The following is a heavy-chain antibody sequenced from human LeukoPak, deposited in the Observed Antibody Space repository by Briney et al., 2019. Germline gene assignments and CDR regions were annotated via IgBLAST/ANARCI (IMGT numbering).Heavy chain of an antibody. D-gene: IGHD4-17*01. Sequence: GGSLRLSCAASGFTFSDYYMSWIRQAPGNGLEWVSYISSSGSTIYYADSVKGRFTISRDNAKNSLYLQMNSLRAEDTAVYYCARAYLTVTSPFDYWGQGTLVTVSS. CDR1: GFTFSDYY. J-gene: IGHJ4*02. CDR3: ARAYLTVTSPFDY. CDR2: ISSSGSTI. V-gene: IGHV3-11*01.